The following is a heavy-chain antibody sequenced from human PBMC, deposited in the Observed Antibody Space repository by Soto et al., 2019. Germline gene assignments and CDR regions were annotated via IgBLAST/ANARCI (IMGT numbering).Heavy chain of an antibody. D-gene: IGHD6-6*01. CDR2: ITRDGYNK. Sequence: GSLRLSCAVSGFIFKNYALNWVRQAPGKGLEWVASITRDGYNKYYADSVKGRFTISRDNSKNTLSLQMTALRVEDSSVYYCTKSSGGSSSVGMDYWGPGTLVTVSS. V-gene: IGHV3-30*04. CDR3: TKSSGGSSSVGMDY. J-gene: IGHJ4*02. CDR1: GFIFKNYA.